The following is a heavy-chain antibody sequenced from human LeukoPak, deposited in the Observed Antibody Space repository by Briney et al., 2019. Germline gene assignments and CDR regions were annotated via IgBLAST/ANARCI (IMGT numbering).Heavy chain of an antibody. CDR3: ARKVVVTDAFDY. J-gene: IGHJ4*02. D-gene: IGHD2-21*02. Sequence: SETLSLTCTVSGGSISSSTYYWGWLRQPPGTGLEWIGSIYYSGSTYYNPSLKSRVTISVDTSKSQFSLKLSSVTAADTAVYYCARKVVVTDAFDYWGQGTLVTVSS. V-gene: IGHV4-39*07. CDR2: IYYSGST. CDR1: GGSISSSTYY.